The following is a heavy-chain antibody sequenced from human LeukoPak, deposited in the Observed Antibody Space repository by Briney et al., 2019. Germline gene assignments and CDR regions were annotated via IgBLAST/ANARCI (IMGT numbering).Heavy chain of an antibody. J-gene: IGHJ4*02. CDR2: VNHGGST. V-gene: IGHV4-39*07. CDR3: ARDYVGVAGTFDY. CDR1: GDSISGCNHY. Sequence: PSETLSLTCTVSGDSISGCNHYWGWIRQPPGKGLEWIGEVNHGGSTNYNPSLKSRVTISIDTSKNQFSLKLSSVTAADTAVYYCARDYVGVAGTFDYWGQGTLVTVSS. D-gene: IGHD6-19*01.